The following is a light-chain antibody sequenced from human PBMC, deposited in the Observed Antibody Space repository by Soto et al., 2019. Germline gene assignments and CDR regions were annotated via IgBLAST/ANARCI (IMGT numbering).Light chain of an antibody. CDR2: DNS. J-gene: IGLJ2*01. V-gene: IGLV1-40*01. Sequence: QSVLTQPPSVSGAPGQRVTISCSGSGSNIGAGYNVHWYQQLPGTAPKFLIYDNSNRPSGVPDRFSGSKSGTSASLAITGLQAEDEADYYCQSYDSSLSGVVFGGGTQLTVL. CDR3: QSYDSSLSGVV. CDR1: GSNIGAGYN.